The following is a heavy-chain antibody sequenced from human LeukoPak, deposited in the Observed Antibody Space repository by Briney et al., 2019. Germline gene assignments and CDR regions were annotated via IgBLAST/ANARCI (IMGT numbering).Heavy chain of an antibody. CDR3: ARVGYYARALDI. J-gene: IGHJ3*02. CDR2: IYYSGAT. CDR1: GGSISSSSAY. V-gene: IGHV4-39*07. D-gene: IGHD3-10*01. Sequence: SETLSLTCTVSGGSISSSSAYWAWIRQAPGKGLEWIGTIYYSGATYYNPSLESRVTISVETSKNQFSLKLSSVTAADTAVHYCARVGYYARALDIWGQGTMVTVSS.